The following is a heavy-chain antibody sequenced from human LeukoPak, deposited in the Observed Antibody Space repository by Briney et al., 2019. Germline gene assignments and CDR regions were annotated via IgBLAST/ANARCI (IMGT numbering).Heavy chain of an antibody. Sequence: AGGSLRLSCAASGFTFSSYAMHWVRQAPGKGLEWVAVISYDGSNKYYADSVKGRFTISRDNSKNTLYLQMNSLRAEDTAVYYCASFLYGSGRLGGQGTLVTVSS. CDR2: ISYDGSNK. J-gene: IGHJ4*02. D-gene: IGHD3-10*01. V-gene: IGHV3-30-3*01. CDR1: GFTFSSYA. CDR3: ASFLYGSGRL.